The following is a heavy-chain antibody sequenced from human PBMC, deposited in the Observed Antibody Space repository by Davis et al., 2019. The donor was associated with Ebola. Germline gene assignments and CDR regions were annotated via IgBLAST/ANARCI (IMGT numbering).Heavy chain of an antibody. Sequence: PSETLSLTCAVYGGSFSGYYWSWIRQPPGKGLEWIGEINHSGSTNYNPSLKSRVTISVDTSKNQFSLKLSSVTAADTAVYYCAREYSSSSIDPWGQGTLVTVSS. CDR2: INHSGST. CDR3: AREYSSSSIDP. J-gene: IGHJ5*02. V-gene: IGHV4-34*01. CDR1: GGSFSGYY. D-gene: IGHD6-13*01.